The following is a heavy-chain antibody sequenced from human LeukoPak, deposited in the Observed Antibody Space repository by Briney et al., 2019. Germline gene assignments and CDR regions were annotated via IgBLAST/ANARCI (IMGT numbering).Heavy chain of an antibody. D-gene: IGHD3-22*01. J-gene: IGHJ4*02. CDR1: GGSISSSSYY. CDR3: ASLYKYYYDSSGYYYVTRYFDY. CDR2: IYYSGST. Sequence: PSETLSLTCTVSGGSISSSSYYWGWIRQPPGKGLEWIGSIYYSGSTYYDPSLKSRVTISVDTSKNQFSLKLSSVTAADTAVYYCASLYKYYYDSSGYYYVTRYFDYWGQGTLVTVSS. V-gene: IGHV4-39*01.